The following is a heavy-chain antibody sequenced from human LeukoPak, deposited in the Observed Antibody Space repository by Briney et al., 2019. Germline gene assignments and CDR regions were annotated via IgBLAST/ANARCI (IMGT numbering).Heavy chain of an antibody. D-gene: IGHD1-14*01. V-gene: IGHV4-34*01. CDR2: INHSGST. Sequence: SETLPLTCAVYGGSFSGYYWSWIRQPPGKGLEWIGEINHSGSTNYNPSLKSRVTISVDTSKNQFSLKLSSVTAADTAVYYCARGRGIRAFDIWGQGTMVTVSS. J-gene: IGHJ3*02. CDR1: GGSFSGYY. CDR3: ARGRGIRAFDI.